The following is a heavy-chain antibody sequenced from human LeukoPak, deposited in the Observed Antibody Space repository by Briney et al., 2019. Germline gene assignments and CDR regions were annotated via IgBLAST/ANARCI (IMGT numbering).Heavy chain of an antibody. CDR3: ASPGRGVLRGGPRY. V-gene: IGHV4-39*01. D-gene: IGHD3-10*01. CDR2: IYYSGST. CDR1: GGSISSSSYY. Sequence: PSETLSLTCTVSGGSISSSSYYWGWIRQPPGKGLEWIGSIYYSGSTYYNPSLKSRVTISVDTSKNQFSLKLSSVTAADTAVYYCASPGRGVLRGGPRYWGQGTLVTASS. J-gene: IGHJ4*02.